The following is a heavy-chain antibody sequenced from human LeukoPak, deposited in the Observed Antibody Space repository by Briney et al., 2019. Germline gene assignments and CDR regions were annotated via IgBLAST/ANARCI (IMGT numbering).Heavy chain of an antibody. CDR2: IIPIFGTA. Sequence: GASVKVSCKASGGTFSSYAISWVRQAPGQGLEWMGGIIPIFGTANYAQKFRGRVTITADESTSTAYMELSSLRSEDTAVYYCARGPPFTIFGVVSAFDIWGQGTMVTVSS. CDR3: ARGPPFTIFGVVSAFDI. J-gene: IGHJ3*02. V-gene: IGHV1-69*13. D-gene: IGHD3-3*01. CDR1: GGTFSSYA.